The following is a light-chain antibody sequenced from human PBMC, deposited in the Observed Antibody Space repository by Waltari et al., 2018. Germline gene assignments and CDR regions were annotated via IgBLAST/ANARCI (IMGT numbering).Light chain of an antibody. CDR2: RDY. Sequence: QSVLTQPPSVSGTPGQRVTISCSGSSSNIGSHYVYWYRQLPWPAPQLLIYRDYQRRSWVPGRFSGSTSGTSASLAISRLRSEDEAAYFCDRWDDRVSGPWVFGGGNKMTVL. CDR3: DRWDDRVSGPWV. V-gene: IGLV1-47*01. CDR1: SSNIGSHY. J-gene: IGLJ3*02.